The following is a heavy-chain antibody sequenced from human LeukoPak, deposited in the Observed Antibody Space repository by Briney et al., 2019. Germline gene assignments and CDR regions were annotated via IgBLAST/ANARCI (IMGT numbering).Heavy chain of an antibody. V-gene: IGHV3-30*03. J-gene: IGHJ4*02. CDR3: ARDNLVQLGYYFQY. Sequence: GRSLRLSCVATGFTFTSYGMYNVRQAPGKAPKKLAVISYDGNTKYYGNSVRRRFTISRDNSKNTLYLQVNSLRAEDTAVYYCARDNLVQLGYYFQYWGQGTLVIASS. CDR1: GFTFTSYG. D-gene: IGHD5-18*01. CDR2: ISYDGNTK.